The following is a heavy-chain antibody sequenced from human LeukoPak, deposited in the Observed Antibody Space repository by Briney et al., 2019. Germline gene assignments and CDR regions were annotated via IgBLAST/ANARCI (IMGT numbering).Heavy chain of an antibody. J-gene: IGHJ4*02. Sequence: SETLSLTCTVSGGSISSSDFYWGWIRQPPGKGLEWIGYIFHSGSTNYNPSLKSRVTISVDTSKNQLSLKLSSVTAADTAVYYCARGAPGGNDYGDYWGQGTLVTVSS. CDR2: IFHSGST. CDR1: GGSISSSDFY. V-gene: IGHV4-61*08. CDR3: ARGAPGGNDYGDY.